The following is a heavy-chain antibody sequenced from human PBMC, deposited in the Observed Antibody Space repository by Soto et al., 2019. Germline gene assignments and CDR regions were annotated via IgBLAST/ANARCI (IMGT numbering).Heavy chain of an antibody. CDR2: IYSGGST. CDR1: GFTVSSNY. D-gene: IGHD3-3*01. CDR3: ARGLDDFWSGFKSPNWYFDF. J-gene: IGHJ2*01. Sequence: GGSLRLSCAASGFTVSSNYMSWVRQAPGKGLEWVSVIYSGGSTYYADSVKGRFTISRHNSKNTLYLQMNSLRAEDTAVYYCARGLDDFWSGFKSPNWYFDFWGRGTLVTVSS. V-gene: IGHV3-53*04.